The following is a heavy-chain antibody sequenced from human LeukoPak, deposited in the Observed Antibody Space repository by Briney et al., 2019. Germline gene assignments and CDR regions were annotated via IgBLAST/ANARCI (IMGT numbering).Heavy chain of an antibody. CDR3: ARVAGYSGYEPGYFED. V-gene: IGHV3-21*01. CDR2: ISMTSSYI. CDR1: GFTFHSHS. Sequence: GGSLRLSCAASGFTFHSHSMNWVRQAPGKGLKWVSSISMTSSYIYYADSVKGRFTISRDNAKNSLYLHMNSLRAEDTAVYYCARVAGYSGYEPGYFEDWGQGTLVTVSS. J-gene: IGHJ4*02. D-gene: IGHD5-12*01.